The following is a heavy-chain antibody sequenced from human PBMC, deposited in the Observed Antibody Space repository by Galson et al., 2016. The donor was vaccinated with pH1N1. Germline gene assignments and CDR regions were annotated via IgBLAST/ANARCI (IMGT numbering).Heavy chain of an antibody. CDR3: ARDTEYSGHEGFH. D-gene: IGHD5-12*01. J-gene: IGHJ4*02. CDR1: GFTFTSYA. V-gene: IGHV3-30*04. Sequence: SLRLSCAASGFTFTSYAMHWVRQAPGKGLEWVAVILSDGTNEYYADSVKGRFTISRDNTQSTVYLQLDSLRTVDTAAYYWARDTEYSGHEGFHWAQGTLVIFSS. CDR2: ILSDGTNE.